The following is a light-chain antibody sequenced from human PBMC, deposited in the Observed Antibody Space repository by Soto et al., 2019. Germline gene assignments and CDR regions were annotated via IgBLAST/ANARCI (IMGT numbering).Light chain of an antibody. Sequence: DIQMTQSPPSVSASVGDRVTITCRASQDVGKWLAWYQQKPGKAPTLLIHGASSLQSGVPPRYSGSGYGTDFTLTISSLQPEDFATYYCQQSYTIPFTFGQGTKVDNK. CDR1: QDVGKW. CDR2: GAS. CDR3: QQSYTIPFT. V-gene: IGKV1-12*01. J-gene: IGKJ2*01.